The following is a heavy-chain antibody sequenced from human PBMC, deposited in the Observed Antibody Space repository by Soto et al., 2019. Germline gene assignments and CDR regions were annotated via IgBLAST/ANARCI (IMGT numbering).Heavy chain of an antibody. D-gene: IGHD1-26*01. V-gene: IGHV2-70*11. J-gene: IGHJ6*02. CDR2: IDWDDDK. CDR1: GFSLSTSGMC. CDR3: ARSSIVGAIPDV. Sequence: SGPTLVNPTQTLTLTCTFSGFSLSTSGMCVSWIRQPPGKALEWLARIDWDDDKYYSTSLKTSLTISKYTSKNQVVLTMTNMDPVDTATYYCARSSIVGAIPDVWGQGTTVTVSS.